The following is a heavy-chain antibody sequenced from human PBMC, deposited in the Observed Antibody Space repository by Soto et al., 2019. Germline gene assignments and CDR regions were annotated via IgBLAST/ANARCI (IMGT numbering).Heavy chain of an antibody. CDR2: IIPIFGTA. J-gene: IGHJ6*02. CDR1: GGTFSSYA. Sequence: QVQLVQSGAEVKKPGSSVKVSCKASGGTFSSYAISWVRQAPGQGLEWMGGIIPIFGTANYAQKFQGRVTITADESTSTAYMELSSLRSEDTAVYYCARADYGDYARLYYYYGMDVWDQGTTVTVSS. CDR3: ARADYGDYARLYYYYGMDV. V-gene: IGHV1-69*01. D-gene: IGHD4-17*01.